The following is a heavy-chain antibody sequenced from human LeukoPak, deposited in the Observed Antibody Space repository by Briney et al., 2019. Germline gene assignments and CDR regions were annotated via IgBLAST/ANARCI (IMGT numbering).Heavy chain of an antibody. CDR3: ANSFWY. CDR2: IYHSGST. Sequence: PSETLSLTCTVSGGSISSGYYWGWIRQPPGKGLEWIGSIYHSGSTYYNPSLKSRVTISVDTSKNQFSLKLSSVTAADTAVYYCANSFWYWGQGTLVTVSS. CDR1: GGSISSGYY. D-gene: IGHD3-3*01. J-gene: IGHJ4*02. V-gene: IGHV4-38-2*02.